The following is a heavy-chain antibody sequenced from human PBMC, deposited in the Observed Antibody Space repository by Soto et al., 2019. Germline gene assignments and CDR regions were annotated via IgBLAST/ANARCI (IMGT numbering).Heavy chain of an antibody. CDR1: GFTFSSYG. CDR3: AKDGGFRYYYGSGSYYEGYFDY. D-gene: IGHD3-10*01. Sequence: QVQLVESGGGVVQPGRSLRLSCAASGFTFSSYGMHWVRQAPGKGLEWVAVISYDGSNKYYADSVKGRFTISRDNSKNTLYLQMNSLRAEDTAVYYCAKDGGFRYYYGSGSYYEGYFDYWGQGTLVTVSS. V-gene: IGHV3-30*18. CDR2: ISYDGSNK. J-gene: IGHJ4*02.